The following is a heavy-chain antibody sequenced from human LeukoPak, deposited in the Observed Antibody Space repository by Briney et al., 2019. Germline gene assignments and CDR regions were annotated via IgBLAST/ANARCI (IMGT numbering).Heavy chain of an antibody. D-gene: IGHD5-18*01. V-gene: IGHV4-31*03. Sequence: KTSETLSLTCTVSGGSINSGGSYWSWIRQHPGKGLEWIGYTYYSGSTYYNPSLKSRVTISVDTSKNQFSLKLSSVTAADTAVYYCARDVPRGYSYGAFDYWGQGTLVTVSS. CDR2: TYYSGST. CDR3: ARDVPRGYSYGAFDY. CDR1: GGSINSGGSY. J-gene: IGHJ4*02.